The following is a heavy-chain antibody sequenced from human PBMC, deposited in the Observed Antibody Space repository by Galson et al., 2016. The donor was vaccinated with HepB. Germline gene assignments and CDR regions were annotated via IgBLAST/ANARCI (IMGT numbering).Heavy chain of an antibody. CDR1: GFIFSSYW. J-gene: IGHJ4*02. V-gene: IGHV3-74*01. CDR3: VRRREKDY. D-gene: IGHD1-26*01. Sequence: SLRLSCAASGFIFSSYWMHWVRQAPGKGLVWVSRIDTDGSTTDYADSVKGRFTVSRDNAKNTVYLQMNSLIADDTAVYYCVRRREKDYWGQGTLVTVSS. CDR2: IDTDGSTT.